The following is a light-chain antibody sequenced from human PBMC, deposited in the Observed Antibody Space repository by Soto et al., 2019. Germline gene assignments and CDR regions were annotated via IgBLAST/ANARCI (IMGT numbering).Light chain of an antibody. J-gene: IGKJ4*01. CDR1: QSVSSSS. Sequence: EIVLTQSPGTLSLSPGERGTLACWASQSVSSSSLAWYQQRPGQAPRLLIYGASIRATDIPDRFSGSGSGTDFTLTISRLEPEDFAVYYCQQYGSSPHTFGGGTKVEIK. CDR2: GAS. CDR3: QQYGSSPHT. V-gene: IGKV3-20*01.